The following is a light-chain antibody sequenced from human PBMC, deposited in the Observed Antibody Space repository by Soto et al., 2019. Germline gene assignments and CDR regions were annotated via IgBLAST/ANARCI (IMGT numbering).Light chain of an antibody. J-gene: IGKJ4*01. CDR1: QSVSSY. CDR2: ATS. CDR3: QHSHNSPLT. V-gene: IGKV1-39*01. Sequence: DIQITQSPSSLSASVRYRATITCRASQSVSSYLNWYQQKPGKAPKLLIHATSTLQSGVPPRFSGSGSGTDFSLTISSLQPEDFATYSCQHSHNSPLTFGGGTKVDIK.